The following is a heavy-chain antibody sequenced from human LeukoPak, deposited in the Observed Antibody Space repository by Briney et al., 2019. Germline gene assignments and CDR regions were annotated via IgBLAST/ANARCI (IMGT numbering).Heavy chain of an antibody. CDR2: IKSDGSET. V-gene: IGHV3-7*01. CDR3: ASGTGWPIES. Sequence: PGGSLRLSCAASGLTFSKSWMNWVRQAPGKGLEWIAIIKSDGSETIYVDSVRGRFTISRDNAKNSLHLQMSSLKVEDTAVYFCASGTGWPIESWGQGTQVIVSS. D-gene: IGHD2-15*01. J-gene: IGHJ4*02. CDR1: GLTFSKSW.